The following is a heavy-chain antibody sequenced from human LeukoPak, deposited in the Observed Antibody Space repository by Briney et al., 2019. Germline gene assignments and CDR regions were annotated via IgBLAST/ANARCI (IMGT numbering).Heavy chain of an antibody. CDR2: IYTSGST. J-gene: IGHJ4*02. Sequence: SETLSLTCTVSGGSISSGSYHWSWIRQPAGKGLEWIGRIYTSGSTNYNPSLKSRVTISVDTSKNQFSLKLSSVTAADTAVYYCARAPSTIFGVITLDYFDYWGQGTLVTVSS. V-gene: IGHV4-61*02. CDR3: ARAPSTIFGVITLDYFDY. CDR1: GGSISSGSYH. D-gene: IGHD3-3*01.